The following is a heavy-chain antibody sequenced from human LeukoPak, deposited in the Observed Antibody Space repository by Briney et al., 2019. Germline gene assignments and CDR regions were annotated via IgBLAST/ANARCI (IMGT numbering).Heavy chain of an antibody. J-gene: IGHJ4*02. V-gene: IGHV4-34*01. D-gene: IGHD7-27*01. CDR3: ATRKLGNDY. CDR2: IYYTET. CDR1: CGSFSGYY. Sequence: SETLSLTCAVYCGSFSGYYWSWIRQPPGKGLEWIGYIYYTETSYNPSLKSRVTISADTSKNQFSLKLYSVTAADTAVYYCATRKLGNDYWGQGTLVTVSS.